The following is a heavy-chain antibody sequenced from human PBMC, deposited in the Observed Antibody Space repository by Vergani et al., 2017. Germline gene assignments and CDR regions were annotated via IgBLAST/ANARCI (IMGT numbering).Heavy chain of an antibody. Sequence: EVQLLQSGGGVIQPGGSVRLSCAASGFTFSACPMTWVRQAPGKGLEWVSALSARYPSTYYADSVKGRFTISRDNSKNMLYLQMNSLRAEDTAVYYCARLSYDTTPNLQGGYDCWGQGTLVSVSS. CDR2: LSARYPST. D-gene: IGHD3-22*01. J-gene: IGHJ4*02. CDR1: GFTFSACP. CDR3: ARLSYDTTPNLQGGYDC. V-gene: IGHV3-23*01.